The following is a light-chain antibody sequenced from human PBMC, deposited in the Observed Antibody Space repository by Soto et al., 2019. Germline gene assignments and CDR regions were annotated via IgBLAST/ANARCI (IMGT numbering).Light chain of an antibody. CDR3: SSYTKSTFYV. CDR1: SSDIGNYNY. Sequence: QSVLTQPASVSGSPGQSITISCTGTSSDIGNYNYVSWYQQHPGKAPKLIIYEVNYRPSGVSNRFSGSKSGNTASLTVSGLQAADEADYFCSSYTKSTFYVFGTGTKLTVL. J-gene: IGLJ1*01. V-gene: IGLV2-14*01. CDR2: EVN.